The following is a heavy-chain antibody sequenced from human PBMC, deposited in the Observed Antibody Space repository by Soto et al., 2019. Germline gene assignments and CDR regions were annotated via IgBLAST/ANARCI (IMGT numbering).Heavy chain of an antibody. CDR2: IRSKAYGGTT. V-gene: IGHV3-49*03. J-gene: IGHJ4*02. CDR1: GFTFGDYA. D-gene: IGHD6-13*01. Sequence: GGSLRLSCTASGFTFGDYAMSWFRQAPGKGLEWVGFIRSKAYGGTTEYAASVKGRFTISRDDSKRIAYLQMNSLKTEDTAVYYCTPRRIAAADYFDYWGQGTLVTVSS. CDR3: TPRRIAAADYFDY.